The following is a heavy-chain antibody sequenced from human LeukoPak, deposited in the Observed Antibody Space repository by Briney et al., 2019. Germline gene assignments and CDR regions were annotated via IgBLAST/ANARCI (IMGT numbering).Heavy chain of an antibody. CDR2: ISSSGSTI. CDR1: GFTFSSYE. J-gene: IGHJ4*02. Sequence: GRSLRLSCAASGFTFSSYEMNWVRQAPGKGLKGVSYISSSGSTIDYADSVKGRFTLSRDNAKSSLYLQMTSLRAEDTAVYYCARDYYGSGSSDYWGQGTLVTVSS. CDR3: ARDYYGSGSSDY. V-gene: IGHV3-48*03. D-gene: IGHD3-10*01.